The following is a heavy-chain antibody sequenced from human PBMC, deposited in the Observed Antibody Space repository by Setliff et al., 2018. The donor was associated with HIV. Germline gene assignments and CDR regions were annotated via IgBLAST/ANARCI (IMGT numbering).Heavy chain of an antibody. CDR3: ARAMVRFRADAFDI. J-gene: IGHJ3*02. D-gene: IGHD3-10*01. V-gene: IGHV3-23*01. CDR1: GFTLGNYA. Sequence: GGPLDLSLTVSGFTLGNYAMSWVRQAPGKGLEWVSATSGSGTSTSYADSVKGRFTISRDNSKNMLYLQMNSLRAEDTAVYYCARAMVRFRADAFDIWGQGTKVTVSS. CDR2: TSGSGTST.